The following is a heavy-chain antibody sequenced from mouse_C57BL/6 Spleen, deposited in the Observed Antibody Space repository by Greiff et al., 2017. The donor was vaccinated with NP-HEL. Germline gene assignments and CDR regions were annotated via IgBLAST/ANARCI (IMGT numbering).Heavy chain of an antibody. CDR1: GYTFTSYW. V-gene: IGHV1-69*01. CDR3: AREELKDWFAY. CDR2: IDPSDSYT. Sequence: QVQLQQPGAELVMPGASVKLSCKASGYTFTSYWMHWVKQRPGQGLEWIGEIDPSDSYTNYNQKFKGKATLTVDKSSSTAYMQLSSLTSEDSAVYYCAREELKDWFAYWGQGTLVTVSA. J-gene: IGHJ3*01. D-gene: IGHD1-3*01.